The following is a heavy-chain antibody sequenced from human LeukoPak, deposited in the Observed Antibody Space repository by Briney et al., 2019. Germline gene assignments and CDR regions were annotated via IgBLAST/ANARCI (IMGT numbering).Heavy chain of an antibody. J-gene: IGHJ4*02. V-gene: IGHV3-74*01. Sequence: QTGGSLRLSCAASGFTFSSYWMHWVRQAPGKGLEWVSRIKPDGSTTDYLDSVKGRFTISRDNTENSLSLQMNGLSAEDTAVYYCVRHGDYCFDWWGQPTLVTHSS. D-gene: IGHD4-17*01. CDR2: IKPDGSTT. CDR1: GFTFSSYW. CDR3: VRHGDYCFDW.